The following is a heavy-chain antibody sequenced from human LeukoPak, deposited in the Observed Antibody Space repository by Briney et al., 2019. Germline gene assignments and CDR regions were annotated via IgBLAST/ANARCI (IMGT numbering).Heavy chain of an antibody. J-gene: IGHJ6*02. Sequence: GGSLRLSCAASGFTFSSYAMSWVRQAPGKGLEWVSAISGSGGSTYYADSVKGRFTISRDNSKNTLYLQMNSLRAEDTAVYYCARDLAARPRPPSYGMDVWGQGTTVTVSS. CDR2: ISGSGGST. CDR3: ARDLAARPRPPSYGMDV. D-gene: IGHD6-6*01. V-gene: IGHV3-23*01. CDR1: GFTFSSYA.